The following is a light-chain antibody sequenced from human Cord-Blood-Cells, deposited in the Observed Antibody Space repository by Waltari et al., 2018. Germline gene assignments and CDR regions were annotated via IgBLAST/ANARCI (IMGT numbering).Light chain of an antibody. CDR1: SSDVGGYNH. CDR2: EVS. J-gene: IGLJ1*01. V-gene: IGLV2-14*01. Sequence: QSALTQPASVSGSPGQSITISCTGTSSDVGGYNHVSCYQQHPGKAPKLMIYEVSNRPSGVSNRFSGSKSGNTASLTISVLQAEDEADYYCSSYTSSSTLYVFGTGTKVTVL. CDR3: SSYTSSSTLYV.